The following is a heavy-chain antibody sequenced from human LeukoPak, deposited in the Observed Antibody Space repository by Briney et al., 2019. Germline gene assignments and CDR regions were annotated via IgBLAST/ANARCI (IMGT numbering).Heavy chain of an antibody. D-gene: IGHD2-2*02. CDR2: IYTSGST. CDR1: GGSISSGSYY. J-gene: IGHJ4*02. V-gene: IGHV4-61*02. CDR3: ARDRGYCSSTSCNI. Sequence: SETLSLTCTVSGGSISSGSYYWSWIRQPAGTGLEWIGRIYTSGSTNYNPSLKSRVTISADTSKNQFSLKLSSVTAADTAVYYCARDRGYCSSTSCNIWGQGTLVTVSS.